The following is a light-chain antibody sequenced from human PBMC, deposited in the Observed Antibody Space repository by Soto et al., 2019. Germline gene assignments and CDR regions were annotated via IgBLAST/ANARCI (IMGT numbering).Light chain of an antibody. CDR2: GTS. Sequence: DTQIPQSPSKLPTSVGDRVTIACRASQSISNRLAWYQQKPGKAPKVLIYGTSTLQSGVPSRFSGSGSGTEFTLTISSLQPEDFATYYCQQVNSYPLTVGGGTKVDIK. CDR1: QSISNR. V-gene: IGKV1-9*01. CDR3: QQVNSYPLT. J-gene: IGKJ4*01.